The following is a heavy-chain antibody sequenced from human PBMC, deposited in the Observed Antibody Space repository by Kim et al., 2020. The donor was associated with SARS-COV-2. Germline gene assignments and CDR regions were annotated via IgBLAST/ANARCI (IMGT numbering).Heavy chain of an antibody. CDR1: GFTFNSYG. CDR2: IWYDGSNT. V-gene: IGHV3-33*01. J-gene: IGHJ6*02. D-gene: IGHD6-6*01. CDR3: ARVLQARRSVADRNYYYGMAV. Sequence: GGSLRLSCAASGFTFNSYGLHWVRQAPGKGLEWVAVIWYDGSNTFYAGSVKGRFTNSRDNSKNTLYLQMNSLRVEDTAVYYCARVLQARRSVADRNYYYGMAVGRQGTTVTVSS.